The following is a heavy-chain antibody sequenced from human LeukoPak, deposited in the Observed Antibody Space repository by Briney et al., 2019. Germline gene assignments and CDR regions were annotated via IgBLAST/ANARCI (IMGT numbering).Heavy chain of an antibody. Sequence: SETLSLTCTVSGYSISSGYYWGLIRQSPGKGLEWIGSIYHSGRTYYNPSLKSRLTISLDTSKNQFSLKLSSVTAADTAVYYCARGAYYYDSSGLSKNWFDPWGQGTLVTVSS. D-gene: IGHD3-22*01. CDR3: ARGAYYYDSSGLSKNWFDP. CDR2: IYHSGRT. CDR1: GYSISSGYY. V-gene: IGHV4-38-2*02. J-gene: IGHJ5*02.